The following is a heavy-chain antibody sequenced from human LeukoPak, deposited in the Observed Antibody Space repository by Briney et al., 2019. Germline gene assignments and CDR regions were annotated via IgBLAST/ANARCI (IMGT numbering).Heavy chain of an antibody. V-gene: IGHV3-23*01. CDR2: ISGSGGST. J-gene: IGHJ4*02. CDR3: ARDPDTYEPTDY. Sequence: GGSLRLSCAASGFTFSSYAMSWVRQAPGKGLEWVSAISGSGGSTYYADSVKGRFTISRDNAKNSLYLQMNSLRAEDTAVYYCARDPDTYEPTDYWGQGTLVTVSS. D-gene: IGHD3-3*01. CDR1: GFTFSSYA.